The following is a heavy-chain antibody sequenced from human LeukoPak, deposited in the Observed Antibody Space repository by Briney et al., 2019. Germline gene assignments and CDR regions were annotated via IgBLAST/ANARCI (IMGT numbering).Heavy chain of an antibody. Sequence: PSETLSLTCTVSGGSVSSGSYYWSWIRQPPGKGLEWIGYIYYSGSTNYNPSLKSRITISVDTSKNHFSLKLSSVTAADTAVYYCARAPIIRGVIPNWFDPWGQGTLVTVSS. V-gene: IGHV4-61*03. CDR1: GGSVSSGSYY. CDR3: ARAPIIRGVIPNWFDP. D-gene: IGHD3-10*01. CDR2: IYYSGST. J-gene: IGHJ5*02.